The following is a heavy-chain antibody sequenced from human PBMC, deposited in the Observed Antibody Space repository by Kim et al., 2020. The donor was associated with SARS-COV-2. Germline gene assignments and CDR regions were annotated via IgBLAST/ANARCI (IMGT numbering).Heavy chain of an antibody. CDR1: GFTFSSYS. Sequence: GGSLRLSCAASGFTFSSYSMNWVRQAPEKGLEWVSSISSSSSYIYYADSVKGRFTISRDNAKNSLYLQMNSLRAEDTAVYYCAREVAYYDILTGYYSVGDGALDVWGQGTTVTVSS. J-gene: IGHJ6*02. CDR3: AREVAYYDILTGYYSVGDGALDV. V-gene: IGHV3-21*01. CDR2: ISSSSSYI. D-gene: IGHD3-9*01.